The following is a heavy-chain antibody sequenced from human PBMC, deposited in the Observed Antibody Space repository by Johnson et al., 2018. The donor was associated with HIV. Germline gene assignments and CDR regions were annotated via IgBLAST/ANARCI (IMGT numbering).Heavy chain of an antibody. CDR2: ISYDGSNK. CDR1: GFTFSSYA. D-gene: IGHD6-6*01. CDR3: ARVVSSLTSPPDI. J-gene: IGHJ3*02. V-gene: IGHV3-30-3*01. Sequence: QVQLVESGGGVVQPGRSLRLSCAASGFTFSSYAMHWVRQAPGKGLEWVALISYDGSNKYYADSVKGRFTISRDNSKNSLYLQMNSLRAEDTAVYYCARVVSSLTSPPDIWGQGTMVTVSS.